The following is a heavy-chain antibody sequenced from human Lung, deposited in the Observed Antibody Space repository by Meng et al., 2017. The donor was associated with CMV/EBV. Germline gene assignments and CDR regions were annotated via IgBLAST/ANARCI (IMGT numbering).Heavy chain of an antibody. Sequence: GGSLRLXXAASGFTFSNAWMSWVRQAPGKGLEWVGRIKSKTDGGTTDYAAPVKGRFTISRDDSKNTLYLQMNSLKAEDTAEYYWTTVLGTSYPYGMDVWGQGXTVTVSS. D-gene: IGHD1-26*01. CDR3: TTVLGTSYPYGMDV. CDR2: IKSKTDGGTT. J-gene: IGHJ6*02. V-gene: IGHV3-15*01. CDR1: GFTFSNAW.